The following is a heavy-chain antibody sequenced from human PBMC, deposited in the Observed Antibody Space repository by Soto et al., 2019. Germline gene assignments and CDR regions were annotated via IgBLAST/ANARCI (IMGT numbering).Heavy chain of an antibody. CDR3: ATTKGYPFSNWFDP. J-gene: IGHJ5*02. D-gene: IGHD5-12*01. Sequence: TSETLSLTCAVYGGSFSGYYWSWIRQPPGKGLEWIGEINHSGSTNYNPSLKSRVTISLDTSKNQFSLKLSSVTAADTAVYYCATTKGYPFSNWFDPWGQGTLVTVSS. CDR1: GGSFSGYY. CDR2: INHSGST. V-gene: IGHV4-34*01.